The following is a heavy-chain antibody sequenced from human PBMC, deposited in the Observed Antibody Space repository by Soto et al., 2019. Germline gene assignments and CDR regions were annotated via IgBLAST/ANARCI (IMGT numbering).Heavy chain of an antibody. CDR2: IDPSDSYT. J-gene: IGHJ6*02. D-gene: IGHD5-18*01. V-gene: IGHV5-10-1*01. CDR3: ARQQQLWPLRDV. Sequence: PGESLKISCKGSGYSFTSYWISWVRQMPGKGLEWMGRIDPSDSYTNYSPSFQGHVTISADKSISTAYLQWSSLKAPDTAMYYCARQQQLWPLRDVWGQGTTVTVSS. CDR1: GYSFTSYW.